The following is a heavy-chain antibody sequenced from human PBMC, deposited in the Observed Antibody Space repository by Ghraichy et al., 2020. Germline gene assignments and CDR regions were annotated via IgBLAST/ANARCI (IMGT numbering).Heavy chain of an antibody. CDR1: GGSISSYY. V-gene: IGHV4-59*01. CDR3: ARVIRDGYNYGPDY. Sequence: SETLSLTCTVSGGSISSYYWSWIRQPPGKGLEWIGYIYYSGSPNYNPSLKSRVTISVDTSKNQFSLKLSSVTAADTAVYYCARVIRDGYNYGPDYWGQGTLVTVSS. CDR2: IYYSGSP. D-gene: IGHD5-24*01. J-gene: IGHJ4*02.